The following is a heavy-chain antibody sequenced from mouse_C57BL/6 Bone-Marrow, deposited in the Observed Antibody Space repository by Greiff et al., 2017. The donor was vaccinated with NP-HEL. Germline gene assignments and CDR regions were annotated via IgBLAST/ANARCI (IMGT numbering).Heavy chain of an antibody. CDR1: GYTFTDYY. D-gene: IGHD1-1*01. CDR3: ARGYYCGGSDGWFAY. V-gene: IGHV1-26*01. CDR2: INPNNGGT. Sequence: EVQLQQSGPELVKPGASVKISCKASGYTFTDYYMNWVKQSHGKSLEWIGDINPNNGGTSYNQKFKGTATLTVDKSSSTAYMELRSLTSEESAVYYGARGYYCGGSDGWFAYWGQGTLVTVSA. J-gene: IGHJ3*01.